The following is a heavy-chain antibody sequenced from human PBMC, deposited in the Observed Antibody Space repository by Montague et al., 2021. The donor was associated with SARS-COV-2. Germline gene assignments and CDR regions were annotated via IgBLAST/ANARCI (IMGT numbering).Heavy chain of an antibody. Sequence: TLSLTCSVSGGSIRSGVYSWSWIRQPPGKGLEWIGYFYHSGSIYYNPSLKSRVTISVDRSKNHFSLKLTSVTAADTAVYDCARGWSGAYSDDALDIWGQGTMVTVSS. CDR2: FYHSGSI. D-gene: IGHD3-3*01. CDR1: GGSIRSGVYS. J-gene: IGHJ3*02. V-gene: IGHV4-30-2*01. CDR3: ARGWSGAYSDDALDI.